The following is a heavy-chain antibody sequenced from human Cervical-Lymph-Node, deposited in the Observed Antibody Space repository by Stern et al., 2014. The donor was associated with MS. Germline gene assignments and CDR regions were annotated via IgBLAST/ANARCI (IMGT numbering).Heavy chain of an antibody. J-gene: IGHJ6*02. Sequence: EVQLVESGGGLVQPGKSLRLSCGASGFTFRKYWMHWVRQAPGKGLVWVSRINSDGNITNYADSVKGRFTISRDNAKNTLYLQMNSLRADDTAVYYCTTLTFTATTASYTHGMDVWGQGTTVTVSS. CDR3: TTLTFTATTASYTHGMDV. CDR2: INSDGNIT. D-gene: IGHD3-16*01. CDR1: GFTFRKYW. V-gene: IGHV3-74*02.